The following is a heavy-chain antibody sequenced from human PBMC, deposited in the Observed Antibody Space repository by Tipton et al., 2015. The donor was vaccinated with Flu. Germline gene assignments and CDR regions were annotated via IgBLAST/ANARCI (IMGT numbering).Heavy chain of an antibody. V-gene: IGHV4-38-2*02. Sequence: TLSLTCTVSGDSISGDYFWGWIRQPPGKGLEWVATIHRSGSTKYNPSLKSRVTISVDTSKNQFYLEMRSVTAADMAVYFCARRDFSNYVSDPKNWFDRRGQGSLVTVSS. CDR1: GDSISGDYF. CDR3: ARRDFSNYVSDPKNWFDR. D-gene: IGHD4-11*01. J-gene: IGHJ5*02. CDR2: IHRSGST.